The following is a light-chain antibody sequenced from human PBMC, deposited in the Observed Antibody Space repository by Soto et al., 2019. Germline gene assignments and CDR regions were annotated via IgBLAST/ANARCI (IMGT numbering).Light chain of an antibody. Sequence: VVLTQSPGTLSLSRGERATLSFRASERIYSAYLGWYQQKPGQAPRLLIYGTSSRATGIPDRFSGSGSGTDFTLTISRLEPEDFAVYYCQQYGNSPITFGQGTRLEI. CDR1: ERIYSAY. V-gene: IGKV3-20*01. CDR3: QQYGNSPIT. J-gene: IGKJ5*01. CDR2: GTS.